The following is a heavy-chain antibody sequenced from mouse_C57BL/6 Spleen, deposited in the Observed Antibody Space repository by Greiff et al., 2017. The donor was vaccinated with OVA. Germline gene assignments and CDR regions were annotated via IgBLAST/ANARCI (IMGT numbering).Heavy chain of an antibody. CDR2: IWGDGST. V-gene: IGHV2-3*01. CDR1: GFSLTSYG. J-gene: IGHJ4*01. D-gene: IGHD1-1*01. Sequence: VHLVESGPGLVAPSPSLSITCTVSGFSLTSYGVSWVRQPPGQGLEWLGVIWGDGSTTYHSALISRLSISKDNSKSQVCLKLNSLQTDDTATYYCAKRATVVDAMDYWGQGTSVTVSS. CDR3: AKRATVVDAMDY.